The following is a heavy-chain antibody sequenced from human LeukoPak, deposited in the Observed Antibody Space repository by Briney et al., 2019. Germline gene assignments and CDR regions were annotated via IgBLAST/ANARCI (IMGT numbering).Heavy chain of an antibody. CDR2: FDPEDGET. D-gene: IGHD2-2*01. CDR1: GYTLTELS. Sequence: ASVKVSCKVSGYTLTELSMHWARQAPGKGLEWMGGFDPEDGETIYAQKFQGRVTMTEDTSTDTAYMELSSLRSEDTAVYYCATFSSIVVVPAAPFDYWGQGTLVTVSS. V-gene: IGHV1-24*01. CDR3: ATFSSIVVVPAAPFDY. J-gene: IGHJ4*02.